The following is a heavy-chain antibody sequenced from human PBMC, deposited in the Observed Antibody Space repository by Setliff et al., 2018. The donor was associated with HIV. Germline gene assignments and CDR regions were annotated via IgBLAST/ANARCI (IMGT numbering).Heavy chain of an antibody. D-gene: IGHD3-22*01. V-gene: IGHV4-4*09. CDR1: GFTFSSYA. J-gene: IGHJ4*02. CDR3: ARGLSFYDPGGFDY. Sequence: SETLSLSCAASGFTFSSYAMSWVRQPPGKGLEWIGYIYTSGSTNYNPSLKSRVTISVDTSKNQFSLKLSSVTAADTAVYYCARGLSFYDPGGFDYWGQGTLVTVSS. CDR2: IYTSGST.